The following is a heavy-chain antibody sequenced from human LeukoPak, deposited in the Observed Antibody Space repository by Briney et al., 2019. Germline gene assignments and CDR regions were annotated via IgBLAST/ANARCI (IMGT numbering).Heavy chain of an antibody. Sequence: GGSLRLSCAASGFTFSSYAMSWVRQAPGKGLEWVSRINSDGRSTSYAESVKGRFTISRDNAKNTLYLQMNSLRAEDTAVYYCASGRDGYYYFDSWGQGILVTVSS. CDR1: GFTFSSYA. V-gene: IGHV3-74*01. CDR3: ASGRDGYYYFDS. D-gene: IGHD5-24*01. CDR2: INSDGRST. J-gene: IGHJ4*02.